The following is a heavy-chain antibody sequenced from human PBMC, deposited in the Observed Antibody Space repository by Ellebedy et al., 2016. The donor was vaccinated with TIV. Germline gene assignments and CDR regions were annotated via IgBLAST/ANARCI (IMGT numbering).Heavy chain of an antibody. CDR3: ARGGVVAGADY. Sequence: GGSLRLSCAASGFTFTNYWMSWVRQAPGKGLEWVATIKQGGSEKYYVDSVKGRFTISRDNAKNSLYLQMNSLRAEDTAVYYCARGGVVAGADYWGQGTLVTFSS. V-gene: IGHV3-7*03. CDR2: IKQGGSEK. CDR1: GFTFTNYW. J-gene: IGHJ4*02. D-gene: IGHD6-19*01.